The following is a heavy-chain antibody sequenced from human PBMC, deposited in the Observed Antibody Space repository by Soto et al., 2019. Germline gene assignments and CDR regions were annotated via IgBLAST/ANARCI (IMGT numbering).Heavy chain of an antibody. CDR2: LSGVGDAT. J-gene: IGHJ4*02. D-gene: IGHD3-9*01. CDR3: AKATNDWTYHFDY. Sequence: EVQLLESGGDLVQPGGSLRLSCAASGFTFDSFAMTWVRQAPGKGLEWVSALSGVGDATNYADSVKGRFTISRDNSKNTLYLQINSLRPEDTAVYYCAKATNDWTYHFDYWGQGTPVTVYS. V-gene: IGHV3-23*01. CDR1: GFTFDSFA.